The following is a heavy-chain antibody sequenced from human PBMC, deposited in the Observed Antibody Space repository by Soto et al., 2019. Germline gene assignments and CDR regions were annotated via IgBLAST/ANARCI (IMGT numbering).Heavy chain of an antibody. J-gene: IGHJ4*02. CDR3: ARQLAAGDV. CDR2: INPTGGST. D-gene: IGHD2-8*02. Sequence: QVHLVQSGAEVKKPGASVKVSCKASGYTFINYYIHWVRQAPGHGLEWMAIINPTGGSTKYAQKFQGRITWTMDTSTSTVYMELRSLRSEDTDMFYCARQLAAGDVWGQGTLVTVSS. CDR1: GYTFINYY. V-gene: IGHV1-46*01.